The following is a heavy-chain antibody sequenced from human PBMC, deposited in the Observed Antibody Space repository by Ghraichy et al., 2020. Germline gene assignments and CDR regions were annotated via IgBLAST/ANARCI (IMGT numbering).Heavy chain of an antibody. CDR1: GFTFSSYS. D-gene: IGHD5-24*01. Sequence: GGSLRLSCATSGFTFSSYSMNWVRQAPGKGLEWVSSISSSSSYIYYADSVKGRFTISRDNAKNSLYLQMNSLRAEDTAVYYCARDLRDGYNGYWGQGTLVTVSS. J-gene: IGHJ4*02. CDR2: ISSSSSYI. CDR3: ARDLRDGYNGY. V-gene: IGHV3-21*01.